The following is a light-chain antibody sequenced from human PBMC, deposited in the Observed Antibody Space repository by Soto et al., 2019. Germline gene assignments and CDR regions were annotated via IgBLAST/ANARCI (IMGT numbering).Light chain of an antibody. CDR3: ASWDDTSKGYV. V-gene: IGLV1-44*01. CDR2: RNN. J-gene: IGLJ1*01. Sequence: SVLTQPPSVSGTPGQTITISCSGSRSNIGTNTVTWYQHLPGTAPKLLIYRNNQRPSGVPERFSGSKSGTSASLAISGLQSEDEADYYCASWDDTSKGYVFGTATKVTVL. CDR1: RSNIGTNT.